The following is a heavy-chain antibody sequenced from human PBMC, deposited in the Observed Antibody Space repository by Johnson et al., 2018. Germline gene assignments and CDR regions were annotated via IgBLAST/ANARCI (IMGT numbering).Heavy chain of an antibody. D-gene: IGHD1-26*01. CDR1: GFTFADYA. CDR2: ITWSSGNI. V-gene: IGHV3-9*01. CDR3: AKGGVGAAPVNYYYYMDV. J-gene: IGHJ6*03. Sequence: VQLVESGGGLVQXGGSLRLSCAASGFTFADYAMHWVRQAPGQGLEWVSGITWSSGNIGYAETGQGRFPIPRANAKNSLYLQMNRLRAEDTALYYCAKGGVGAAPVNYYYYMDVWGTGTTVTVSS.